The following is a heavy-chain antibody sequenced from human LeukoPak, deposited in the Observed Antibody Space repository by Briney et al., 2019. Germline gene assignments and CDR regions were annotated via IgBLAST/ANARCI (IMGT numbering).Heavy chain of an antibody. V-gene: IGHV1-24*01. CDR1: GYSVTELS. Sequence: ASVGVSCTFSGYSVTELSMQWVRQAPGKGLECLGGFDPEEAKMVYAQKFQGRVTMTEDTSTDTAYMELRGLTSEDTAVYYCATRSGDFWSGYVDWGQGTLVAVSS. J-gene: IGHJ4*02. CDR2: FDPEEAKM. CDR3: ATRSGDFWSGYVD. D-gene: IGHD3-3*01.